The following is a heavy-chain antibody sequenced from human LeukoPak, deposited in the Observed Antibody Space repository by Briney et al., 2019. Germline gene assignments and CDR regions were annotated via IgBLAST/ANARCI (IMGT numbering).Heavy chain of an antibody. CDR1: GFTFSWYW. D-gene: IGHD6-19*01. CDR3: ARDRGGSGLTTTDL. J-gene: IGHJ4*02. CDR2: INSDGSGT. V-gene: IGHV3-74*01. Sequence: PGGSLRLSCAASGFTFSWYWMHWVRRVPGKGLVWVSRINSDGSGTIYADSVKGRFTTSRDNAKNTLYLQMNSLRADDTAVYYCARDRGGSGLTTTDLWGQGTLVTVSS.